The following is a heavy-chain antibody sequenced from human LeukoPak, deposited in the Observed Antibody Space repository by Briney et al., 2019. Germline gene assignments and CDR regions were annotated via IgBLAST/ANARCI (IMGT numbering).Heavy chain of an antibody. J-gene: IGHJ4*02. CDR1: GFSVTKTH. V-gene: IGHV3-53*01. CDR3: AKGGAPYFFDQ. Sequence: GGSLRLSCAASGFSVTKTHMSWVRQAPGKGLEWVSVIYSGGSTYYADSVKGRFTISRDNSKSTLFLQMNSLRAEDTAVYYRAKGGAPYFFDQWGQGTLVTVSS. CDR2: IYSGGST. D-gene: IGHD1-26*01.